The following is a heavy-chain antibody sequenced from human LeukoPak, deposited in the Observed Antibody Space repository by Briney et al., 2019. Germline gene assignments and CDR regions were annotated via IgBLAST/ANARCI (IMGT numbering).Heavy chain of an antibody. J-gene: IGHJ4*02. D-gene: IGHD6-13*01. CDR3: VKDTYSSSGAAFDY. V-gene: IGHV3-64D*06. Sequence: PGGSLRLSCSASGFTFSTYAMHWVRQAPGKGLEYVSAISSNGVNAYYADSAKGRFTISRDNSKNTLYLQMASLRPEDTALYYCVKDTYSSSGAAFDYGGRGTLVTVSS. CDR2: ISSNGVNA. CDR1: GFTFSTYA.